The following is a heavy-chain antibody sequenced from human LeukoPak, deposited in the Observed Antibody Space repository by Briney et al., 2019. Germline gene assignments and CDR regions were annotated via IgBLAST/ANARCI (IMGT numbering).Heavy chain of an antibody. CDR2: IRNDGSIK. CDR1: GFTFSNAW. CDR3: AKDQKDTTSWYFDY. Sequence: SGGSLRLSCAASGFTFSNAWMSWVRQAPGKGLEWVAFIRNDGSIKYHADSVKGRFTISRDNSRNTMYLQMNSLRAEDTALYYCAKDQKDTTSWYFDYWGQGTLVTVSS. D-gene: IGHD2-15*01. V-gene: IGHV3-30*02. J-gene: IGHJ4*02.